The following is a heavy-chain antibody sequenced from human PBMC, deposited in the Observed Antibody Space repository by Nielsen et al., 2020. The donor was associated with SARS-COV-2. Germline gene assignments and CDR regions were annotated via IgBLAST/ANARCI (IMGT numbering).Heavy chain of an antibody. CDR2: INWNGGST. J-gene: IGHJ4*02. CDR1: GFTFDDYG. Sequence: GESLKISCAASGFTFDDYGMSWVRQAPGKGLEWVSGINWNGGSTGYADSVKGRFTISRDNAKNSLYLQMNSLRAEDTALYHCARVHGYFDWLSDPFVYWGQGTLVTVSS. V-gene: IGHV3-20*01. CDR3: ARVHGYFDWLSDPFVY. D-gene: IGHD3-9*01.